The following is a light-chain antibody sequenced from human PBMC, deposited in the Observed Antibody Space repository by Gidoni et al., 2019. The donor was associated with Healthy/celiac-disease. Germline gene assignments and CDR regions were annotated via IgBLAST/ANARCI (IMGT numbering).Light chain of an antibody. CDR1: KGISNY. CDR3: LRRWT. Sequence: DIQMPQSPSSLSASVGDRVTITCRASKGISNYLAWYQQKPGKVPKLLIYAASTLQSGVPSRFTGSGSGTDFTLTIRSLQPEDVATYYCLRRWTFGQGTKVEIK. CDR2: AAS. J-gene: IGKJ1*01. V-gene: IGKV1-27*01.